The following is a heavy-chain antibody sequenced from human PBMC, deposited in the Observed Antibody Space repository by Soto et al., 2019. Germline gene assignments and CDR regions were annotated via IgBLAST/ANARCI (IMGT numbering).Heavy chain of an antibody. CDR1: GYIFTTYG. CDR2: ISAHNGNT. V-gene: IGHV1-18*01. J-gene: IGHJ4*02. D-gene: IGHD1-1*01. CDR3: ARGRYGDY. Sequence: QVHLVQSGAEVKKPGASVKVSCKGSGYIFTTYGITSVRQAPGQGLEWMGWISAHNGNTNYAQKLQGRVTVTRDTSTSTAYMELRNLRSDDTAVYYCARGRYGDYWGQGALVTVSS.